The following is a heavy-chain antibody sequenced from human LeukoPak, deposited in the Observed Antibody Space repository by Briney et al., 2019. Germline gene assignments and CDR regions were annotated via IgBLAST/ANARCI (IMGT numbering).Heavy chain of an antibody. CDR2: FDPEDGET. CDR1: GYTLTELS. D-gene: IGHD6-13*01. V-gene: IGHV1-24*01. CDR3: ARDSIRPTRISSSWYGPYYYYGMDV. Sequence: ASVKVSCKVSGYTLTELSMHWVRQAPGKGLEWMGGFDPEDGETIYAQKFQGRVTMTEDTSTDTAYMELSSLRSEDTAVYYCARDSIRPTRISSSWYGPYYYYGMDVWGQGTTVTVSS. J-gene: IGHJ6*02.